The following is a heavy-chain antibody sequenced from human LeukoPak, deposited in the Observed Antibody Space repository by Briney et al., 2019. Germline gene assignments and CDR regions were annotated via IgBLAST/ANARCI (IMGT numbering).Heavy chain of an antibody. CDR2: ISWNSGNI. V-gene: IGHV3-9*03. Sequence: PGRSLRLSCAASGFTFGDYAMHWVRQAPGKGLEEGSGISWNSGNIGYAESVKGRFTISRDNAKNSLYLQMNSLRVEDMALYYCAKAEGPIIVHPEFDYWGQGTLVTVSS. D-gene: IGHD2-8*01. CDR3: AKAEGPIIVHPEFDY. CDR1: GFTFGDYA. J-gene: IGHJ4*02.